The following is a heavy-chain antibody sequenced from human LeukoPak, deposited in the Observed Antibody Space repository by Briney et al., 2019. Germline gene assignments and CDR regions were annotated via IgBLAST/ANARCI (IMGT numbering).Heavy chain of an antibody. J-gene: IGHJ4*02. Sequence: GGSLRLSCAASGFTFSDYYMSWIRQAPGKGLEWVSYISSSGSTIYYADSVKGRFTTSRDNAKNSLYLQMNSLSAEDTAVYYCLSGSYSFPSGYWGQGTLVTVSS. V-gene: IGHV3-11*04. CDR3: LSGSYSFPSGY. CDR1: GFTFSDYY. CDR2: ISSSGSTI. D-gene: IGHD1-26*01.